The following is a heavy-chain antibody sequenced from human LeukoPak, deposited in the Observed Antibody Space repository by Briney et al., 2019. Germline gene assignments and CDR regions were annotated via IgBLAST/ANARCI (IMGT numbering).Heavy chain of an antibody. J-gene: IGHJ4*02. CDR3: ARHKGSYSHLDS. Sequence: PSETLSLTCTVSGDSISTSGYYWGWIRQPPGKGLEWIGSIYFSGSTYYNPSLKNRVSISVDTSKNQFSLNLTSVTAADTAVYYCARHKGSYSHLDSWGQGTLVTVSS. V-gene: IGHV4-39*01. CDR1: GDSISTSGYY. D-gene: IGHD1-26*01. CDR2: IYFSGST.